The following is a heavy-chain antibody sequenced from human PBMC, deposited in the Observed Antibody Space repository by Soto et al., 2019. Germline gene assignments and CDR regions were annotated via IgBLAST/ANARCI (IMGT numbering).Heavy chain of an antibody. CDR2: IYPGDHET. J-gene: IGHJ4*02. D-gene: IGHD6-13*01. V-gene: IGHV5-51*01. CDR3: ARSPRSSPYFDY. CDR1: GYPFSNFW. Sequence: GESLKISCQSSGYPFSNFWIGWVRQLPGKGLEWMGIIYPGDHETRYSPSFHGKVTISADRSINTAYLQWNSLEASDTAFYFCARSPRSSPYFDYWGQGALVTVS.